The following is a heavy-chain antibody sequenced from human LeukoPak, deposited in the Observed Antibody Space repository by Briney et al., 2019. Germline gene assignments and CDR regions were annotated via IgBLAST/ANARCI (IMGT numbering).Heavy chain of an antibody. CDR1: GGTFSSYA. CDR3: ARDPRYCSSTSCPASN. V-gene: IGHV1-69*05. J-gene: IGHJ4*02. CDR2: IIPIFGTA. Sequence: ASVKVSCKASGGTFSSYAISWVRQAPGQGLEWMGGIIPIFGTANYAQKFQGRVTITTDESTSTAYMELSSLRSEDTAVYYCARDPRYCSSTSCPASNWGQGTLVTVSS. D-gene: IGHD2-2*01.